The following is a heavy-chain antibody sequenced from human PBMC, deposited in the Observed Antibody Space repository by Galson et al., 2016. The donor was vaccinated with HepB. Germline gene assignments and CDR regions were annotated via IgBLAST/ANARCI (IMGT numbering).Heavy chain of an antibody. CDR1: GFTFSTYS. CDR3: ARDRGIQLWSRDGFDY. Sequence: SLRLSCAASGFTFSTYSMNWVRQVPGKGLEWVSSISSSSSYIYYGDSLKGRFTISRDNAKNSLYLQMNSLSAEDTAVYYCARDRGIQLWSRDGFDYWGQGTLVTVSS. V-gene: IGHV3-21*01. D-gene: IGHD5-18*01. J-gene: IGHJ4*02. CDR2: ISSSSSYI.